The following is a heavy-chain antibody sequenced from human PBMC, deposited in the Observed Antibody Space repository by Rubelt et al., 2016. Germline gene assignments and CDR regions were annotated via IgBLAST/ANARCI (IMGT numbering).Heavy chain of an antibody. CDR3: ARISRINNYYGMDV. V-gene: IGHV3-64*04. CDR2: ISSDGGST. Sequence: VQLVESGGGLVQPGGSLRLSCSASGFTFKNYAMHWVRQGPEKRLEYVSAISSDGGSTYSADSVKGRFTISKDNSKNTLYLQMNSLRAEDTAVYYCARISRINNYYGMDVWGHGTTVTVPS. CDR1: GFTFKNYA. J-gene: IGHJ6*02.